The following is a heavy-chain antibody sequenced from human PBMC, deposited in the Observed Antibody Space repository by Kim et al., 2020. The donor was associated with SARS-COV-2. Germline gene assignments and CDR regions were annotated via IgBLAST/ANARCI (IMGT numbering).Heavy chain of an antibody. CDR3: ARVDTMVRGVPWFDP. D-gene: IGHD3-10*01. J-gene: IGHJ5*02. V-gene: IGHV4-59*01. Sequence: PSLKSRVTISVDTSKNQFSLKLSSVTAADTAVYYCARVDTMVRGVPWFDPWGQGTLVTVSS.